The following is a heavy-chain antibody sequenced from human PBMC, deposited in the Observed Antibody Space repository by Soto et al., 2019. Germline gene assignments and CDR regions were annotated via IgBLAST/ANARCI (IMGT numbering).Heavy chain of an antibody. Sequence: QVQLVQSGAEVKKPGASVKVSCKASGYTFTNYYNHWVRQAPGQGLEWMGIINPSGDGTSYAQKFQGRVTLTRDTSTSTFYMELSNLRSEDTAMYYCARGEMATIWNLDYWGQGTLITVSS. J-gene: IGHJ4*02. V-gene: IGHV1-46*01. CDR3: ARGEMATIWNLDY. CDR1: GYTFTNYY. CDR2: INPSGDGT. D-gene: IGHD5-12*01.